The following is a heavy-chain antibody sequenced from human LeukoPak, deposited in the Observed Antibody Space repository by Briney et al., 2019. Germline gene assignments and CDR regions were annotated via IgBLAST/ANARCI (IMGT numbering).Heavy chain of an antibody. CDR1: GFTFSDYY. V-gene: IGHV3-11*01. CDR3: ARSSYYYARDGSDI. CDR2: ISSSGSTI. D-gene: IGHD3-10*01. Sequence: GGSLRLSCAASGFTFSDYYMSWIRQAPGKGLEWVSYISSSGSTIYYADSVKGRFTISRDNAKNSLYLQMNSLRAEDTAGYYCARSSYYYARDGSDIWGQGTMVTVSS. J-gene: IGHJ3*02.